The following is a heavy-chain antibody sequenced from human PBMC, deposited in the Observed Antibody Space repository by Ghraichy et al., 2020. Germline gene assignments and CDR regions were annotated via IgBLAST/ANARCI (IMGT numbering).Heavy chain of an antibody. D-gene: IGHD4-17*01. J-gene: IGHJ4*02. Sequence: GGSLRLSCATSGFTFSKAWMSWVRQAPGKGLEWVARIKTKVDGGTSEYTTPVRGRISISRDDSRNTVYLQMNGLKNDDTALYYCTTGGHYVEDYWGQGTLVIVSS. CDR1: GFTFSKAW. CDR3: TTGGHYVEDY. CDR2: IKTKVDGGTS. V-gene: IGHV3-15*01.